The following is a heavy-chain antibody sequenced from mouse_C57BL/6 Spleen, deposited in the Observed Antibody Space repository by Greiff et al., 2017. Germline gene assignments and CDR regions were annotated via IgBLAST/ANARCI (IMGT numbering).Heavy chain of an antibody. CDR1: GYTFTSYD. J-gene: IGHJ2*01. CDR3: ARDYYGSSYLYFDY. D-gene: IGHD1-1*01. CDR2: IYPGDGST. Sequence: VQLQQSGPELVKPGASVKLSCKASGYTFTSYDINWVKQRPGQGLEWIGWIYPGDGSTKYNEKFKGKATLTVDTSSSTAYMELHSLTSEDSAVYFCARDYYGSSYLYFDYWGQGTTLTVSS. V-gene: IGHV1-85*01.